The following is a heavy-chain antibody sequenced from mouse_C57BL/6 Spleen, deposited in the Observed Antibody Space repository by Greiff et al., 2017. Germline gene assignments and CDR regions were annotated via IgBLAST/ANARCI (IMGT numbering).Heavy chain of an antibody. V-gene: IGHV14-4*01. J-gene: IGHJ2*01. D-gene: IGHD1-2*01. Sequence: VQLKESGAELVRPGASVKLSCTASGFNIKDDYMHWVKQRPEQGLEWIGWIDPENGDTEYASKFQGKATITADTSSNTAYLQLSSLTSEDTAVYYCTTIGYYGTYYFDYWGQGTTLTVSS. CDR1: GFNIKDDY. CDR3: TTIGYYGTYYFDY. CDR2: IDPENGDT.